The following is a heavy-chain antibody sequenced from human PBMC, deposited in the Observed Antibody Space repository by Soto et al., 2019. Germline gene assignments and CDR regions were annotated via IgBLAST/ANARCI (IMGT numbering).Heavy chain of an antibody. V-gene: IGHV1-69*01. J-gene: IGHJ4*02. D-gene: IGHD2-15*01. CDR2: IVPLSDRT. Sequence: QVQLVQSGAEVKKPGSSLKVSCKVFGETLNSNPIGWVRQAPGQGLEWVGGIVPLSDRTNYAQELQGRVTVTGDGSTSTVYMELSNLKSDDPAVYYCARKSGRDCHSGGGCFSLDVWGQGSLITVSS. CDR1: GETLNSNP. CDR3: ARKSGRDCHSGGGCFSLDV.